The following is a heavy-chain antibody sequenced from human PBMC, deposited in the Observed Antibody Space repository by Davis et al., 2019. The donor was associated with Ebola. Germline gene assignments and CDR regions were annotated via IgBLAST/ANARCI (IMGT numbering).Heavy chain of an antibody. CDR2: INPNSGGT. CDR3: ARAGGDILTGYAGSMDV. J-gene: IGHJ6*02. V-gene: IGHV1-2*04. D-gene: IGHD3-9*01. CDR1: GYTFTSYG. Sequence: ASVKVSCKASGYTFTSYGISWVRQAPGQGLEWMGWINPNSGGTNYAQKFQGWVTMTRDTSISTAYMELSRLRSDDTAVYYCARAGGDILTGYAGSMDVWGQGTTVTVSS.